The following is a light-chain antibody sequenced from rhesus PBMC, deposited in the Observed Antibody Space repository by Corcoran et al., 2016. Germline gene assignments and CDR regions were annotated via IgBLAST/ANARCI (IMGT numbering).Light chain of an antibody. J-gene: IGKJ2*01. V-gene: IGKV1-25*01. CDR1: QGISSY. CDR2: EAS. Sequence: DIQMTQSPSSLSASVGDTVTITCRARQGISSYLAWYQQKPRKAPKLLIYEASTLQSGVPSRLSGSGSGTDFTLTICSLQPEDFATYYCQQHNSYPYSFGQGTKVEIK. CDR3: QQHNSYPYS.